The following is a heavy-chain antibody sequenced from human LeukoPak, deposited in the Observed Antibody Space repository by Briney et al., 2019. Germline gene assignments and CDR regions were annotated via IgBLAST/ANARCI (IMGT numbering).Heavy chain of an antibody. CDR1: GFTFSSYA. CDR2: ISGSGGST. CDR3: ARDPLTLVRGVIIPYYFDY. D-gene: IGHD3-10*01. Sequence: PGGSLRLSCAASGFTFSSYAMSWVRQAPGKGLEWVSAISGSGGSTYYADSVKGRFTISRDNSKNTLYLQMNSLRAEDTAVYYCARDPLTLVRGVIIPYYFDYWGQGTLVTVSS. V-gene: IGHV3-23*01. J-gene: IGHJ4*02.